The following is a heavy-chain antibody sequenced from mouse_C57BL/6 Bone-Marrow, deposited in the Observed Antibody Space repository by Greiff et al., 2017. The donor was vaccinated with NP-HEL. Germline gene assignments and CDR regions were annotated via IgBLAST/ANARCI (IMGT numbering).Heavy chain of an antibody. D-gene: IGHD2-4*01. CDR2: ISSGSSTI. CDR3: ARPIYYDFLPGFAY. CDR1: GFTFSDYG. V-gene: IGHV5-17*01. J-gene: IGHJ3*01. Sequence: EVNVVESGGGLVKPGGSLKLSCAASGFTFSDYGMHWVRQAPEKGLEWVAYISSGSSTIYYADTVKGRFTISRDNAKNTLFLQMTSLRSEDTAMYYCARPIYYDFLPGFAYWGQGTLVTVSA.